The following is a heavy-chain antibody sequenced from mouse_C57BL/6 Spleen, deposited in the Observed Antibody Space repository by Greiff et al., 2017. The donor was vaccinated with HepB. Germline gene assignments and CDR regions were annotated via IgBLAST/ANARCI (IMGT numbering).Heavy chain of an antibody. Sequence: DVMLVESGGGLVKPGGSLKLSCAASGFTFSSYAMSWVRQTPEKRLEWVATISDGGSYTYYPDNVKGRFTISRDNAKNNLYLQMSHLKSEDTAMYYCAREGYDYAFDYWGQGTTLTVSS. CDR2: ISDGGSYT. CDR3: AREGYDYAFDY. D-gene: IGHD2-4*01. J-gene: IGHJ2*01. V-gene: IGHV5-4*03. CDR1: GFTFSSYA.